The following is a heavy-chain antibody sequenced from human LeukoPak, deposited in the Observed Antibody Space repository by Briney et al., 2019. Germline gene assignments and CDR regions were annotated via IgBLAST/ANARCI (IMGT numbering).Heavy chain of an antibody. CDR2: INPTSGYT. V-gene: IGHV3-11*05. CDR1: GFTFSDYY. Sequence: GGSLRLSCAASGFTFSDYYMSWIRQAPGKGLEWLSYINPTSGYTPYADSVRGRFTISRDNSKNSLYLQMNSLRSEDSALYYCAKDRGGVDYWGQGTLVTVSS. J-gene: IGHJ4*02. CDR3: AKDRGGVDY. D-gene: IGHD3-16*01.